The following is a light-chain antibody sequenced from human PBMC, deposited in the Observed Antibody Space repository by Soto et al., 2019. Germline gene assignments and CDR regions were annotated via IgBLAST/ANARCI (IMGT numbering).Light chain of an antibody. V-gene: IGLV3-1*01. Sequence: SYELTQPPSVSVSPGQTASITCSGDKLGDKYACWYQQKPGQSPVLVIYEDSKRPSGIPERFSGSNPGNTATLTISGTQAMDEADYYCQAWDRSTYVVFGGGTKLTVL. J-gene: IGLJ2*01. CDR2: EDS. CDR3: QAWDRSTYVV. CDR1: KLGDKY.